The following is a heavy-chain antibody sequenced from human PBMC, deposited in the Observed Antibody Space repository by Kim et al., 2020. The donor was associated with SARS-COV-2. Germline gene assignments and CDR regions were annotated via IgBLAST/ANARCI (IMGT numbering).Heavy chain of an antibody. Sequence: GGSLRLSCAASGFAFSDYYMSWIRQAPGKGLDWVSYISSSSRYTNYADSVKGRFTISRDNAKNSLYLQMNSLRAEDTAVYYCVRVGYDYVWGSYRDYYSYYGMDVWGQGTTVTVSS. CDR2: ISSSSRYT. CDR3: VRVGYDYVWGSYRDYYSYYGMDV. V-gene: IGHV3-11*05. D-gene: IGHD3-16*02. CDR1: GFAFSDYY. J-gene: IGHJ6*02.